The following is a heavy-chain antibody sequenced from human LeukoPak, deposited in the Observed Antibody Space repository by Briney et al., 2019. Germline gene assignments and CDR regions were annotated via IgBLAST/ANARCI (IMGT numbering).Heavy chain of an antibody. CDR1: GGSISSYY. Sequence: KASETLSLTCTVSGGSISSYYWSWIRQPPGKGLEWIGYIYTSGSTNYNPSLKSRVTISVDTSKNQSSLKLSSVTAADTAVYYCARHVRDDTAMGPGWFDPWGQGTLVTVSS. CDR2: IYTSGST. V-gene: IGHV4-4*09. CDR3: ARHVRDDTAMGPGWFDP. D-gene: IGHD5-18*01. J-gene: IGHJ5*02.